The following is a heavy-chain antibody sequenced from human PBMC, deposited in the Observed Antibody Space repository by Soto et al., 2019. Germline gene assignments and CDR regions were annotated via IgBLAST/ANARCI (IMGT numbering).Heavy chain of an antibody. D-gene: IGHD3-3*01. V-gene: IGHV5-51*01. J-gene: IGHJ3*02. CDR3: ASQTYYDFWSGYLDAFDI. CDR2: IYPGDSDT. Sequence: HGESLKISCKGSGYSFTSYWIGWVRQMPGKGLEWMGIIYPGDSDTRYSPSFQGQVTISADKSISTAYLQWSSLKASDTAMYYCASQTYYDFWSGYLDAFDIWGQGTMVTVSS. CDR1: GYSFTSYW.